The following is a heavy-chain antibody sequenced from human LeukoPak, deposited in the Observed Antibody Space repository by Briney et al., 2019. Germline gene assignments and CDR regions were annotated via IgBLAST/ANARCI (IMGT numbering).Heavy chain of an antibody. CDR1: GFTFSSYG. D-gene: IGHD6-13*01. J-gene: IGHJ5*02. V-gene: IGHV3-30*02. CDR2: IRYDGSNK. Sequence: GGSLRLSCAASGFTFSSYGMHWVRQAPGKGLEWVAFIRYDGSNKYYADSVKGRFTISRDNSKNTLYLQMNSLRAEDTAVYYCARAIASGIDWFDPWGQGTLVTVSS. CDR3: ARAIASGIDWFDP.